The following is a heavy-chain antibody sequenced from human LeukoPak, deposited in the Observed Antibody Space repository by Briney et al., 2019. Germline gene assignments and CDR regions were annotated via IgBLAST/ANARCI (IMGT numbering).Heavy chain of an antibody. V-gene: IGHV1-69*13. CDR1: GYTLTELS. CDR2: IIPIFGTA. Sequence: GASVKVSCKVSGYTLTELSMHWVRQAPGQGLEWMGGIIPIFGTANYAQKFQGRVTITADESTSTAYMELSSLRSEDTAVYYCARGALRGYYWELRFDYWGQGTLVTVSS. J-gene: IGHJ4*02. D-gene: IGHD1-26*01. CDR3: ARGALRGYYWELRFDY.